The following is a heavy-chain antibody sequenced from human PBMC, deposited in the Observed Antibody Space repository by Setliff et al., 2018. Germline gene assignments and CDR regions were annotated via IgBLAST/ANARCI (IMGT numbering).Heavy chain of an antibody. V-gene: IGHV1-18*01. CDR2: ISSYNGKT. CDR3: ARDLDYQYYYETSGRDAFDI. CDR1: GYTITNFA. Sequence: GASVKVSCKASGYTITNFALNWVRQAPGQGLEWMGWISSYNGKTNYAQKLQGRVTMTTDTSTSTAYMELRSLRSDDTAVYYCARDLDYQYYYETSGRDAFDIWGLGTMVTVSS. J-gene: IGHJ3*02. D-gene: IGHD3-22*01.